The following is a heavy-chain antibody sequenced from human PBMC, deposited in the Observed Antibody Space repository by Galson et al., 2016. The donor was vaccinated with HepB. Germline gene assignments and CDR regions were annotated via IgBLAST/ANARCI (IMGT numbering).Heavy chain of an antibody. V-gene: IGHV3-30*18. CDR3: AKRHEYCPPVGCSVDY. CDR1: GFLFRSYG. D-gene: IGHD2/OR15-2a*01. Sequence: SLRLSCAGSGFLFRSYGMHWVRQAPGKGLEWVAADSMDGRRKFYSDSVKGRFTISRDNSNNMLFLQMDSLRLDDTAVYYCAKRHEYCPPVGCSVDYWGQGTLVSVSS. J-gene: IGHJ4*02. CDR2: DSMDGRRK.